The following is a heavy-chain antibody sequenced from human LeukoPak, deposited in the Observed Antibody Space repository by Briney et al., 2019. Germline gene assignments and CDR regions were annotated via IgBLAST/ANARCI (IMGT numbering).Heavy chain of an antibody. CDR1: GFTFSSYS. Sequence: GGSLRLSCAASGFTFSSYSMNWVRQAPGKGLEWVSSISSSSSYIYHADSVKGRFTISRDNAKNSLYLQMNSLRAEDTAVYYCARDLSDGDFNWFDPWGQGTLVTVSS. J-gene: IGHJ5*02. CDR3: ARDLSDGDFNWFDP. CDR2: ISSSSSYI. V-gene: IGHV3-21*01. D-gene: IGHD2-21*01.